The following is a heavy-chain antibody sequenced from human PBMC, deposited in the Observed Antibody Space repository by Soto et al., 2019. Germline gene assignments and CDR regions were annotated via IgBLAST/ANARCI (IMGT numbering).Heavy chain of an antibody. J-gene: IGHJ4*02. CDR3: ARDEGIAVSSFDD. V-gene: IGHV4-59*01. D-gene: IGHD6-19*01. CDR2: VYHSGST. CDR1: GVSISDYY. Sequence: PSETLSLTCTVSGVSISDYYWSWIRQSPGKGLEWIGYVYHSGSTNYNPSLKSRVTMSLDTSKSQLSLKLSSVTAADTAVYYCARDEGIAVSSFDDWGQGTLVTVAS.